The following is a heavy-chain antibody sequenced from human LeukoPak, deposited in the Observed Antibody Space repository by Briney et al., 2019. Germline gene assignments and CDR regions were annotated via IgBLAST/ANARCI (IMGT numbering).Heavy chain of an antibody. CDR2: ISYDGSKK. J-gene: IGHJ4*02. Sequence: PGGSLRLSCAASGFTFSSYAMHWVRQAPGKGLEWVAVISYDGSKKYYADAVKGRFTISRDNPKNTLYLQMNSLRAEDTAVYYCARAAVPLGLRLYYFDYWGQGTLVTVSS. CDR3: ARAAVPLGLRLYYFDY. V-gene: IGHV3-30*04. D-gene: IGHD4-17*01. CDR1: GFTFSSYA.